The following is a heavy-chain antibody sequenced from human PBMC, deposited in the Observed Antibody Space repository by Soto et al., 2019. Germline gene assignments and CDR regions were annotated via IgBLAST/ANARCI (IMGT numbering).Heavy chain of an antibody. J-gene: IGHJ3*02. D-gene: IGHD2-15*01. CDR2: ISWNSGSI. Sequence: PGGSLRLSCAASGFTFSSYAMHWVRQAPGKGLEWVSGISWNSGSIGYADSVKGRFTISRDTAKNSLYLQMNSLRAEDTALYYCAKRKYCSGGSCYDDAFDIWGQGTMVTVSS. CDR3: AKRKYCSGGSCYDDAFDI. CDR1: GFTFSSYA. V-gene: IGHV3-9*01.